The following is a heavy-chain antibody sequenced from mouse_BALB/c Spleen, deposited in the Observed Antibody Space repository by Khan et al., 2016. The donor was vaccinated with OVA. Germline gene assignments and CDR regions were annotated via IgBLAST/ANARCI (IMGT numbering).Heavy chain of an antibody. J-gene: IGHJ4*01. D-gene: IGHD2-3*01. CDR3: ARSGWLLQYVMDY. CDR1: GFSLSASGMG. V-gene: IGHV8-12*01. CDR2: IYWDDDK. Sequence: QVTLKESGPGILQPSQTLSLTCSFSGFSLSASGMGMSWIRQPSGKGLEWLAHIYWDDDKIYNPSLKSRLTISKDTSRNQLFLKITSVDTAYTATYYCARSGWLLQYVMDYWGQGTSVTVSS.